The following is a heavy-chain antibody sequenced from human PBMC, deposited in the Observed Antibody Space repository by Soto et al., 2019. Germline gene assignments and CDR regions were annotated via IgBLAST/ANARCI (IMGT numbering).Heavy chain of an antibody. CDR1: GFTFSTES. Sequence: EVQLVASGGGLVKPGGSLRLSCAASGFTFSTESMNWVRQAPGKGLEWVSSISSSSSYIYYADSVKGRFTISRDNAKNSLFLQMNSLRAEDTAVYYCARGTASGLDYWGQGTLVTVSS. J-gene: IGHJ4*02. V-gene: IGHV3-21*01. D-gene: IGHD2-15*01. CDR2: ISSSSSYI. CDR3: ARGTASGLDY.